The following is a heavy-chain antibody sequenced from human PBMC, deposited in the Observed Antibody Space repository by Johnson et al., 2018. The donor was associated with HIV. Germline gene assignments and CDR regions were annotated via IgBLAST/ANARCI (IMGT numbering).Heavy chain of an antibody. CDR1: GFTFSDYA. CDR3: TRSGGGSTTFLDAFDI. J-gene: IGHJ3*02. D-gene: IGHD2-15*01. V-gene: IGHV3-23*04. Sequence: MQLVESGGGLVQPGGSLRLSCAASGFTFSDYAMSWVRQAPGKGLEWLSIIGSTGTTFYADSVKGRFTISRDNSKDTVFLQMNSLRAEDTALYLCTRSGGGSTTFLDAFDIWGQGTMVTVSS. CDR2: IGSTGTT.